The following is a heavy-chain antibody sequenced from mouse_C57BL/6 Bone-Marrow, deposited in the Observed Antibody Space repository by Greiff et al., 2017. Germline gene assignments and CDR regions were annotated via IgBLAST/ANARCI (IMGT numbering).Heavy chain of an antibody. CDR3: ATVYYGYDAGFAY. J-gene: IGHJ3*01. CDR1: GYSITSGYY. D-gene: IGHD2-2*01. Sequence: EVQLQQSGPGLVKPSQSLSLTCSVTGYSITSGYYWNWIRQFPGNNLEWMGYISYDGSNNYNPSPKNRISITRDTSKNQFFLKLNSVTTEDTATYYCATVYYGYDAGFAYWGQGTLVTVSA. V-gene: IGHV3-6*01. CDR2: ISYDGSN.